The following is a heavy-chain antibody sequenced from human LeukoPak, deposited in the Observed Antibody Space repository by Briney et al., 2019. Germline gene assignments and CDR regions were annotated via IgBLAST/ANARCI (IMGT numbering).Heavy chain of an antibody. Sequence: ASVKVSCEASGYTFTGYYMHWVRQAPGQGLEWMGWINPNSGGTNYAQKFQGRVTMTRDTSISTAYMELSRLRSDDTAVYYCARDHDDFWSGYYYGMDVWGQGTTVTVSS. V-gene: IGHV1-2*02. J-gene: IGHJ6*02. D-gene: IGHD3-3*01. CDR2: INPNSGGT. CDR3: ARDHDDFWSGYYYGMDV. CDR1: GYTFTGYY.